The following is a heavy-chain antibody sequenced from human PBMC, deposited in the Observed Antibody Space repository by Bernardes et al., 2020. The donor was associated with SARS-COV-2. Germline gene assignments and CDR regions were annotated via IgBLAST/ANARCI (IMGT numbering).Heavy chain of an antibody. CDR3: AKGHSRYYDGMDV. Sequence: GGSLRLSCAASGFTFSAYTMSWVRQAPGKGLEWVAVISGSGTSTYYADSVKGRFTISRANSRTTLCLQMNSLRAEDTAVYYCAKGHSRYYDGMDVWGQGATVTSSS. CDR1: GFTFSAYT. CDR2: ISGSGTST. D-gene: IGHD5-18*01. V-gene: IGHV3-23*01. J-gene: IGHJ6*02.